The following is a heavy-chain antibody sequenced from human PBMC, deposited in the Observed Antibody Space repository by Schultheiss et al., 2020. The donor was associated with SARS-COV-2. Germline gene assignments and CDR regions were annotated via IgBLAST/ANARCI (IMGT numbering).Heavy chain of an antibody. V-gene: IGHV1-18*01. CDR3: ARETELKENNPETGYCGGDCYSYYNDY. CDR1: GYTFTSYG. D-gene: IGHD2-21*02. J-gene: IGHJ4*02. Sequence: ASVKVSCKASGYTFTSYGISWVRQAPGQGLEWMGWISAYNGNTNYAQKLQGRVTMTTDTSTSTAYMELRSLRSDDTAVYYCARETELKENNPETGYCGGDCYSYYNDYWGQGTLVTVSS. CDR2: ISAYNGNT.